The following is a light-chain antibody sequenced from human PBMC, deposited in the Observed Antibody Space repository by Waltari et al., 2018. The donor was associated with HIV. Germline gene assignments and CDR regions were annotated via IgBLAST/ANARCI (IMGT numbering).Light chain of an antibody. CDR1: SSDVGCYTY. CDR2: DVT. CDR3: CSYAGSKTYV. V-gene: IGLV2-11*01. Sequence: QSALTQTRSVSGSPGQSVTIPCTGTSSDVGCYTYVSWYQQHPGKAPKLIIYDVTKRPSGVPDRFTGSKSGDTASLTMSGLQAEDEADYYCCSYAGSKTYVFGTGTKVTVL. J-gene: IGLJ1*01.